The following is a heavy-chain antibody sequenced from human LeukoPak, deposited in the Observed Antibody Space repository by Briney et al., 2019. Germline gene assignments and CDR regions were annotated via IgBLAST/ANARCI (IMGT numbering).Heavy chain of an antibody. V-gene: IGHV3-30*18. CDR2: ISYDAKSN. CDR1: GFTFSSYG. J-gene: IGHJ6*03. CDR3: ANGYSPTAARGWYYYYYMDV. Sequence: PGGSLRLSCATSGFTFSSYGMHWVRQVPGKGLEWVAVISYDAKSNYHVDSVKGRFTISRDDSKNTLYLQMNSLRAEDTAVYYCANGYSPTAARGWYYYYYMDVWGKGTTVTISS. D-gene: IGHD2/OR15-2a*01.